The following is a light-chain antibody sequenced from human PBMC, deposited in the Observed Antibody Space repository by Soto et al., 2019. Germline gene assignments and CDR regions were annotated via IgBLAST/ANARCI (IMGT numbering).Light chain of an antibody. CDR1: QSVSSSY. CDR3: QQYNNWPPTWT. J-gene: IGKJ1*01. Sequence: EIVLTQSPGTLSLSPGDRATLSCRASQSVSSSYLAWYQQKPGQAPSLLLYGASTRATGIPARFSGSGSGTEFTLTISSLQSEDFAVSYCQQYNNWPPTWTFGQGTKVDIK. CDR2: GAS. V-gene: IGKV3-15*01.